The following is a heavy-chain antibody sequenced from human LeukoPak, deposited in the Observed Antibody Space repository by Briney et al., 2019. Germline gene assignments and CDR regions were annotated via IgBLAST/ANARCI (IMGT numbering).Heavy chain of an antibody. V-gene: IGHV3-7*01. Sequence: PGGSLRLSCAVSGGTFSAYWMAWVRQSPGKGLEWVAEINEDGSVKYYVDSMKGRFTISRDNAKNSLYLQMNSLGAEDTAVYYCEKVPRDSDCYWGQGTLVTVSS. CDR2: INEDGSVK. CDR3: EKVPRDSDCY. J-gene: IGHJ4*02. CDR1: GGTFSAYW. D-gene: IGHD2-21*02.